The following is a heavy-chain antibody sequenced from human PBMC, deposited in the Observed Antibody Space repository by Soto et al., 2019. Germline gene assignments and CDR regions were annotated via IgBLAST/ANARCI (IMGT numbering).Heavy chain of an antibody. V-gene: IGHV1-24*01. Sequence: QVELVQSGAEVKKPGASVKVSCTVSGYTLTELSMHWVRQAPGKGLEWMGVFDAEDGAASYAQNFQGRGTLTVDTCTDTAYMEETSLRSEDTAVYYCATDLFPDYADAWVTFPPADYWGQGTQVTVSS. CDR2: FDAEDGAA. D-gene: IGHD3-16*01. CDR3: ATDLFPDYADAWVTFPPADY. J-gene: IGHJ4*02. CDR1: GYTLTELS.